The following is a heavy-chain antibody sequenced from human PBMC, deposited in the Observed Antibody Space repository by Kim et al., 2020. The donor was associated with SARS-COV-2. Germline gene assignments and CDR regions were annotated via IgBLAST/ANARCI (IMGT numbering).Heavy chain of an antibody. V-gene: IGHV3-30*04. CDR2: ISYDGRNE. Sequence: GGSLRLSCAASGFTFSSYAMHWVRQAPGKGLEWVAIISYDGRNEYYADSVKGRFTISRDNSKNTLNLQMNSLRPEDTAVYYCATTYSGSYFDHFDYWGRGALVAVSS. J-gene: IGHJ4*02. CDR3: ATTYSGSYFDHFDY. CDR1: GFTFSSYA. D-gene: IGHD1-26*01.